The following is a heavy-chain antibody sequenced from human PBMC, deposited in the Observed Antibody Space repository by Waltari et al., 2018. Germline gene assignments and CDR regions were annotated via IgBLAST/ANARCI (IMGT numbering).Heavy chain of an antibody. CDR2: IYCWGSK. Sequence: EVQLVETGGGLIQPGGSLRLSCAASGFTVSSNYMSWVRQAPGKGLEWVLVIYCWGSKYYADSLKGRFTISSDNSKNTLYLQMNSLRSEDTAVYYCASSYSYGRPSDYWGQGTLVTVSS. CDR3: ASSYSYGRPSDY. CDR1: GFTVSSNY. J-gene: IGHJ4*02. D-gene: IGHD5-18*01. V-gene: IGHV3-53*02.